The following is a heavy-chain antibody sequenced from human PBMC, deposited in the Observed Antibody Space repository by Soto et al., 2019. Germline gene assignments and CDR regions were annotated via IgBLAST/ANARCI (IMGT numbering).Heavy chain of an antibody. CDR2: ISYDGSNK. J-gene: IGHJ4*02. Sequence: ESGGGVVQPGRSLRLSCAASGFTFSSYAMHWVRQAPGKGLEWVAVISYDGSNKYYADSVKGRFTISRDNSKNTLYLQMNSLRAEDTAVYYCARDGVWLRAFDYWGQGTLVTVSS. D-gene: IGHD5-18*01. CDR3: ARDGVWLRAFDY. CDR1: GFTFSSYA. V-gene: IGHV3-30-3*01.